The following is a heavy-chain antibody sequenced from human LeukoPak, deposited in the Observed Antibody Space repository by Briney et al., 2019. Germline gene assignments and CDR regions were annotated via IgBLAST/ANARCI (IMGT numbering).Heavy chain of an antibody. CDR2: LSRDSKYI. V-gene: IGHV3-21*01. Sequence: GGSLRLSCAASGFTFSSYSMNWVRQAPGKGLEWVSSLSRDSKYINYADSVKGRFTISRDNAKNSVYLQMSSLRAEDTAVYYCARSTSETGNDYWGQGTLVTVSS. J-gene: IGHJ4*02. D-gene: IGHD3-9*01. CDR1: GFTFSSYS. CDR3: ARSTSETGNDY.